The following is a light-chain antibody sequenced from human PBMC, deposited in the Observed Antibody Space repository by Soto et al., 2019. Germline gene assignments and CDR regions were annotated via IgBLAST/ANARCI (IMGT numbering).Light chain of an antibody. V-gene: IGKV3-15*01. CDR1: QSVSSN. CDR2: GAY. J-gene: IGKJ4*01. CDR3: KQYNNLPRT. Sequence: ETVMTQSPATLSVSPGEGATLSCRASQSVSSNLVWYQHKPGQAPRLLIYGAYTRATDIPARFSGSGSRTEFTLTIRSLQSEDYAVYYCKQYNNLPRTFGGGTKVDIK.